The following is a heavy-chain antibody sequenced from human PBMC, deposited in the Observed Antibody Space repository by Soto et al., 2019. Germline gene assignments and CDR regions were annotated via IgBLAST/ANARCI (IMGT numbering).Heavy chain of an antibody. J-gene: IGHJ4*02. Sequence: QVQLVESGGGVVHPGRSLRLSCAASGFTFSSHGMHWVRQAPGKGLEWVGVIWSDASNKYYTDSVKGRYTISRDNSKDTLYLQMNSLGAENTAVYYCARGCPGSAGCYILDYWGQGTLVTVSS. V-gene: IGHV3-33*01. CDR2: IWSDASNK. CDR1: GFTFSSHG. D-gene: IGHD2-15*01. CDR3: ARGCPGSAGCYILDY.